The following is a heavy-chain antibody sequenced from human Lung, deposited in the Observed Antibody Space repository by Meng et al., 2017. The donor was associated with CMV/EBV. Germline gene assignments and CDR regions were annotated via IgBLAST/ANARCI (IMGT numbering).Heavy chain of an antibody. Sequence: SCAASGFTFSRHAMHWVRQAPGKGLEWVAVISYGGSGKYYADSVRGRFTISTDESKNTLYLQINSLRPEDTAVYYCARDSDSRSYWGDNWFDPWGQGTXVTGAS. V-gene: IGHV3-30-3*01. CDR1: GFTFSRHA. D-gene: IGHD1-26*01. CDR2: ISYGGSGK. CDR3: ARDSDSRSYWGDNWFDP. J-gene: IGHJ5*02.